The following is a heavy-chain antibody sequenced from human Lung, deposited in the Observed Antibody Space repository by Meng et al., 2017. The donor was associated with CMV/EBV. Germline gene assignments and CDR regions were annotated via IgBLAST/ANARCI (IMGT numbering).Heavy chain of an antibody. CDR2: IYSDDDK. J-gene: IGHJ5*02. D-gene: IGHD1-14*01. CDR3: ALFTGSWFDP. V-gene: IGHV2-5*02. Sequence: QITLKESGPTLVKPTQTLTLTCTFSGFSLSTSEVGVGWIRQPPGKALEWLAVIYSDDDKRYSPSLKSRLTITKDTSKNQVVLTLTNMDPVDTATYYCALFTGSWFDPWGQGTLVTVSS. CDR1: GFSLSTSEVG.